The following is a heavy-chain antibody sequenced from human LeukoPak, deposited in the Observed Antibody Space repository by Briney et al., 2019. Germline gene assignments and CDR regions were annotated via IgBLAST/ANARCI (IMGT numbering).Heavy chain of an antibody. CDR2: IYPGDSDT. Sequence: GESLKISCKGSGYSFTSYWIGWVRQMPGKGLEWMGIIYPGDSDTRYSPSFQGQVTISADKSISTAYLQWSSLKASDTAMYYCAGQGVSLGGLANNWFDPWGQGTLVTVSS. J-gene: IGHJ5*02. D-gene: IGHD3-10*01. CDR1: GYSFTSYW. CDR3: AGQGVSLGGLANNWFDP. V-gene: IGHV5-51*01.